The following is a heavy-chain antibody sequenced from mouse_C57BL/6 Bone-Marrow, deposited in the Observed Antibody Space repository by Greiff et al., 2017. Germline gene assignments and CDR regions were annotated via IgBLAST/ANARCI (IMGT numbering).Heavy chain of an antibody. D-gene: IGHD2-5*01. CDR1: GFNIKDDY. CDR3: TTNSNYPWFAY. CDR2: IDPENGDT. Sequence: EVQLQQSGAELVRPGASVKLSCTASGFNIKDDYMHWVKQRPEQGLEWIGWIDPENGDTEYASKFQGKATITADPSSNTAYLQLSSLTSEDTAVYYCTTNSNYPWFAYWGQGTLVTVSA. J-gene: IGHJ3*01. V-gene: IGHV14-4*01.